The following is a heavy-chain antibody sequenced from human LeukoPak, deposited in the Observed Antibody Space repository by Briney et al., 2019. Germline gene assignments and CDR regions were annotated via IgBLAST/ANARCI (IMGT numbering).Heavy chain of an antibody. CDR2: ISSSSSYI. D-gene: IGHD2/OR15-2a*01. CDR1: GFTFSSYS. J-gene: IGHJ4*02. CDR3: ARDSSTPDGDY. Sequence: GGSLRLSCAASGFTFSSYSMNWVRQAPGKGLEWVSSISSSSSYIYYADSVKGRLTISRDNAKNSLYLQMNSLRAEDTAVYYCARDSSTPDGDYWGQGTLVTVSS. V-gene: IGHV3-21*01.